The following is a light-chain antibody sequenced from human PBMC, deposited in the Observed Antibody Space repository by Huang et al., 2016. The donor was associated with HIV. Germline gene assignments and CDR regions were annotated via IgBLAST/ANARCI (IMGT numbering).Light chain of an antibody. Sequence: EIVLTQSPATLSLSPGERATLSCRASQSVSSDLAWYQQKPGQAPRLLIYDASNRATGGPARFSGRGSGTDVTLTISSLEPEDFAVDYCQQRTNWPTWTFGQGTKVEIK. CDR2: DAS. CDR1: QSVSSD. CDR3: QQRTNWPTWT. V-gene: IGKV3-11*01. J-gene: IGKJ1*01.